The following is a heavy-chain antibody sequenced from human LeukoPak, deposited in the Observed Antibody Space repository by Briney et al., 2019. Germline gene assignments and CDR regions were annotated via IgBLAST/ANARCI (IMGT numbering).Heavy chain of an antibody. J-gene: IGHJ4*02. CDR3: AKGSGTFDY. CDR1: GFTFSSSA. V-gene: IGHV3-23*01. Sequence: PGGSLRLSCAASGFTFSSSAMSWVRQAPGKGLEWVSAISASGGSTDYADSVKGRFTISRDNSKNTLYLQMNRLRAEDTAEYYCAKGSGTFDYWGQGTLATVSS. CDR2: ISASGGST.